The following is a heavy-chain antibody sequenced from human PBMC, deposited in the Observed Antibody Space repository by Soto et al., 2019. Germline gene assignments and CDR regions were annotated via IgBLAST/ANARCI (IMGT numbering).Heavy chain of an antibody. CDR3: ARRTTVTTLGY. CDR2: IYYSGST. CDR1: GGSISSYY. D-gene: IGHD4-17*01. V-gene: IGHV4-59*08. Sequence: PSETLSLTCTVSGGSISSYYWSWIRQPPGKGLEWIGYIYYSGSTNYNPSLKSRVTISVDTSKNQFSLKLSPVTAADTAVYYCARRTTVTTLGYWGQGTLVTVSS. J-gene: IGHJ4*02.